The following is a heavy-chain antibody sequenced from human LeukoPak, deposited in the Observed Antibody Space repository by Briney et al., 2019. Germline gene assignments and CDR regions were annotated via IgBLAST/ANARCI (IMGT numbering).Heavy chain of an antibody. D-gene: IGHD2-21*02. Sequence: PGGSLRLSCAASGITFNDYWMHWVRQAPGKGLLWVSRINTDGSSTDYADSVKGRFTISSDNAKNTLYLQMDSLRAEDSAVYYCARRTVTETYDYWGQGTLVTAS. J-gene: IGHJ4*02. V-gene: IGHV3-74*01. CDR1: GITFNDYW. CDR3: ARRTVTETYDY. CDR2: INTDGSST.